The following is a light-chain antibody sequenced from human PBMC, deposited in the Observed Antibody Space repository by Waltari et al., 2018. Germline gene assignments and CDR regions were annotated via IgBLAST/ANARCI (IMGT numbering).Light chain of an antibody. CDR3: QVWDGNSDHAV. V-gene: IGLV3-21*02. Sequence: YVLTQPPSVSVAPGQTARTNCGGKNVGSKSLHWYQQMPGQAPILVVSDESDRPSGIPERFSGSNSGNTATLTISRVEAGDEADYYCQVWDGNSDHAVFGGGTQLTVL. CDR1: NVGSKS. CDR2: DES. J-gene: IGLJ7*01.